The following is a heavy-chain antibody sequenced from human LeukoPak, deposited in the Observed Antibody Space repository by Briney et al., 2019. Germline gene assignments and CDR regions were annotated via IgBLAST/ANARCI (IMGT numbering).Heavy chain of an antibody. J-gene: IGHJ4*02. Sequence: GGSLRLSCAASGFTFSTYWMNWVRQAPGKDLEWVANIKEDGNEKSYVDSVKGRFTISRDNAQNSLYLQMNNLRVEDTAVYYCARVNSSGWSRDYWGQGTLVTVSS. V-gene: IGHV3-7*01. CDR3: ARVNSSGWSRDY. CDR1: GFTFSTYW. D-gene: IGHD6-19*01. CDR2: IKEDGNEK.